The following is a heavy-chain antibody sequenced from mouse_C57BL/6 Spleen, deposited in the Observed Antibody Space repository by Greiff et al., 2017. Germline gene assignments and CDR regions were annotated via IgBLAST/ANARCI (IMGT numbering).Heavy chain of an antibody. J-gene: IGHJ1*03. Sequence: QVQLQQPGAELVKPGASVKMSCKASGYTFTSYWITWVKQRPGQGLEWIGDIYPGSGSTNYNEKFKSKATLTVDTSSSTAYMQLSSLTSEDSAVYYCARHYYGSSSYWYFDVWGTGTTVTVSS. D-gene: IGHD1-1*01. CDR2: IYPGSGST. V-gene: IGHV1-55*01. CDR1: GYTFTSYW. CDR3: ARHYYGSSSYWYFDV.